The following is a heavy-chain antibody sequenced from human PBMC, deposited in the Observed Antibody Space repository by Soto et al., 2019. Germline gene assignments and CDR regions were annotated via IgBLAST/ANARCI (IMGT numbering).Heavy chain of an antibody. J-gene: IGHJ5*02. V-gene: IGHV1-24*01. Sequence: ASVKVSCKVSGYTLTELSMHWVRQAPGKGLEWMGGFDPEDGETIYAQKFQGRVTMTEDTSTDTAYMELSSLRSEDTAVYYCATEGIAVAGIGNWFDPWGQGTLVTVSS. D-gene: IGHD6-19*01. CDR3: ATEGIAVAGIGNWFDP. CDR1: GYTLTELS. CDR2: FDPEDGET.